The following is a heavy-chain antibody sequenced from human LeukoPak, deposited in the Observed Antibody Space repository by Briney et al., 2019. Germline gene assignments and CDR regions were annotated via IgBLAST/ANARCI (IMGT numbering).Heavy chain of an antibody. D-gene: IGHD5-24*01. J-gene: IGHJ6*03. CDR3: ARDRGNEFYYYYMDV. Sequence: AGGSLRLSCAASGFTFSSYAMHWVRQAPGKGLEWVAVISYDGSNKYYADSVKGRFTISRDNSKNTLYLQMNSLRAEDTAVYYCARDRGNEFYYYYMDVWGKGTTVTVSS. CDR1: GFTFSSYA. V-gene: IGHV3-30-3*01. CDR2: ISYDGSNK.